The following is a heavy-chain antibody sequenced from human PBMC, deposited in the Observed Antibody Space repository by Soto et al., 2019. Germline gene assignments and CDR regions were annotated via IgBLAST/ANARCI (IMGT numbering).Heavy chain of an antibody. CDR2: ISSSSSTI. CDR1: GFAFSSYS. V-gene: IGHV3-48*02. D-gene: IGHD1-1*01. CDR3: ARTGDNCY. J-gene: IGHJ1*01. Sequence: TGGSLTLSCAASGFAFSSYSMNLVRQAPGKGLERVSYISSSSSTIYYADSVKGRFTISRANAKNLHYLQMNSMTDQGTAVYYCARTGDNCYWGQGTLVTV.